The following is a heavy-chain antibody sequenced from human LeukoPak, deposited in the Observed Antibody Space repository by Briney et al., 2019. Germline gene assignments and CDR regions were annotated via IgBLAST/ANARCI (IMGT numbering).Heavy chain of an antibody. J-gene: IGHJ6*03. CDR1: GFSFSDYG. CDR2: IRYDESNS. D-gene: IGHD3-10*01. CDR3: AKVGRTYVSGKVYFYCYMDV. V-gene: IGHV3-30*02. Sequence: GGSLRLSCIASGFSFSDYGMHWVRQAPGKGLEWVAFIRYDESNSYYADSVQGRFIISRDNFKNILFLQMNSLRAEDTAVYYCAKVGRTYVSGKVYFYCYMDVWGKGTSVTISS.